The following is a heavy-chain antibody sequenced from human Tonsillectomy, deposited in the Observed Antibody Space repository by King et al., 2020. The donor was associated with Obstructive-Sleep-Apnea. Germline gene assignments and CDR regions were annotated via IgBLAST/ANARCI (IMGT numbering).Heavy chain of an antibody. CDR2: IKQDGSEK. CDR1: GFTFSSYW. Sequence: VQLVESGGGLVQPGGSLRLSCAASGFTFSSYWMSWVRQAPGKGLEWVANIKQDGSEKYYVDSVKGRFTISRDNAKNSLYLQMNSLRAEDTAVYYCARLRGYSGYEYFDYWGQGTLVTVSS. V-gene: IGHV3-7*03. CDR3: ARLRGYSGYEYFDY. D-gene: IGHD5-12*01. J-gene: IGHJ4*02.